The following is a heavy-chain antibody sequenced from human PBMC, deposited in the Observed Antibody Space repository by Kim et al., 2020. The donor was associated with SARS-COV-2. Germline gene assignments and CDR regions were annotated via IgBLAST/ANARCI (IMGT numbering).Heavy chain of an antibody. CDR3: AKGSEDYSIFDY. Sequence: GGSLRLSCAASRFTFSSYAMSWVRQAPGKGLEWVSVIYSGGSSTYYADSVKGRFTISRDNSKNTLYLQMNSLRVEDTAVYYCAKGSEDYSIFDYWGQGTLVTVSS. CDR1: RFTFSSYA. D-gene: IGHD6-13*01. V-gene: IGHV3-23*03. J-gene: IGHJ4*02. CDR2: IYSGGSST.